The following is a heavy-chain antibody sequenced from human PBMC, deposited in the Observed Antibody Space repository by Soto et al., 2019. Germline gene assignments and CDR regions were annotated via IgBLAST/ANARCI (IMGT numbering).Heavy chain of an antibody. CDR2: IYTSGST. J-gene: IGHJ4*02. Sequence: SETLSLTCTVSGGSISSYYWSWIRKPAGKGLEWIGRIYTSGSTNYNPSLKSRVTMSVDTYKNQFSLKLSSVTAADTAVYYCARESSGYYYIFDYWGQETQVTVSS. CDR3: ARESSGYYYIFDY. D-gene: IGHD3-22*01. V-gene: IGHV4-4*07. CDR1: GGSISSYY.